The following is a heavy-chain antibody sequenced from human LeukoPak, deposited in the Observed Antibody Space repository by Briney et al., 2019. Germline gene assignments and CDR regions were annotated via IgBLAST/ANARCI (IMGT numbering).Heavy chain of an antibody. CDR3: ARGGNYYDSSGYYYRTPPIYWYFDL. V-gene: IGHV1-69*05. J-gene: IGHJ2*01. CDR1: GGTFSSYA. CDR2: IIPIFGTA. D-gene: IGHD3-22*01. Sequence: SVKVSCKASGGTFSSYAISWVRQAPGQGLEWMGGIIPIFGTANYAQKFQGRVTITTDESTSTAYMELSSLRSEDTAVYYCARGGNYYDSSGYYYRTPPIYWYFDLWGPGTLVTVSS.